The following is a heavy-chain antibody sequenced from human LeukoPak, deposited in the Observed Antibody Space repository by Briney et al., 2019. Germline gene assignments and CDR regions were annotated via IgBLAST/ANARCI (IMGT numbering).Heavy chain of an antibody. V-gene: IGHV5-51*01. D-gene: IGHD3-16*01. Sequence: GESLKISCKGSGYSFTSYWIGWVRPMPGKGLEWMGIIYPGDSDTRYSPSFQDQVTISADKSISTAHLQWSSLKASDTAMYYCARRRVREGDFDYWGQGTLVTVSS. CDR3: ARRRVREGDFDY. CDR2: IYPGDSDT. J-gene: IGHJ4*02. CDR1: GYSFTSYW.